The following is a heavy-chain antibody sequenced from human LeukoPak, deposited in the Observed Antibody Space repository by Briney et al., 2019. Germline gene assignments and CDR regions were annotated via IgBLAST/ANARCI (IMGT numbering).Heavy chain of an antibody. Sequence: PGGSLRLSCAASGFTFSRYGMHWVRQAPGKGLEWVSHISGGGTSIYYVDSVKGRFTTSRDNAKNSLYLQMNSLRDEDTAVYYCARDSGYDLQGNFDYWGQGTLVTVSS. J-gene: IGHJ4*02. CDR1: GFTFSRYG. CDR3: ARDSGYDLQGNFDY. D-gene: IGHD5-12*01. V-gene: IGHV3-48*02. CDR2: ISGGGTSI.